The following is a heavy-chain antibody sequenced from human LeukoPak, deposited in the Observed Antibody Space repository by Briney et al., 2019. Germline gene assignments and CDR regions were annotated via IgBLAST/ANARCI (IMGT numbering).Heavy chain of an antibody. J-gene: IGHJ3*02. V-gene: IGHV4-59*01. CDR2: IYYSGST. D-gene: IGHD1-26*01. Sequence: SETLSLTCTVSGGSISSYYWSWIRQPPGKGLEWIGYIYYSGSTNYNPSLKSRVTISVDTSKNQFSLKLSSVTAADTAVYYCARDDPSYGMDIWGQGTMVTVSS. CDR1: GGSISSYY. CDR3: ARDDPSYGMDI.